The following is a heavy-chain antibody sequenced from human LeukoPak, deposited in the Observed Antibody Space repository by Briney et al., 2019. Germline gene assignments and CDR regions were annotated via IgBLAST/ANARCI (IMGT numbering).Heavy chain of an antibody. CDR1: GGSISSSSYY. J-gene: IGHJ4*02. D-gene: IGHD3-10*01. V-gene: IGHV4-61*05. Sequence: SETLSLTCTVSGGSISSSSYYWGWIRQPPGKGLEWIGYIYYSGSTNYNPSLKSRVTISVDTSKNQFSLKLSSVTAADTAVYYCARGLLWFGESYPYYFDYWGQGTLVTVSS. CDR3: ARGLLWFGESYPYYFDY. CDR2: IYYSGST.